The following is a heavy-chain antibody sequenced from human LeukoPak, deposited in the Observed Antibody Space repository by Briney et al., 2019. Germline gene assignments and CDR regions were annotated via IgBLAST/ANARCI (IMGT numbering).Heavy chain of an antibody. CDR1: GFTFSSYA. D-gene: IGHD6-19*01. Sequence: GGSLRLSCAASGFTFSSYAMHWVRQAPGKGLEWVSVNWYDGTNKYYAGSVKGRFTISRDNSKNTLYLQMNSLRAEDTAVYYSARDDSGWVDYWGQGTLVTVSS. V-gene: IGHV3-33*01. CDR2: NWYDGTNK. J-gene: IGHJ4*02. CDR3: ARDDSGWVDY.